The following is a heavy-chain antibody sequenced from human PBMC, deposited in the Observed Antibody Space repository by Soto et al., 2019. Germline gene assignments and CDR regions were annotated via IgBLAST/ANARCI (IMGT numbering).Heavy chain of an antibody. J-gene: IGHJ6*02. CDR3: ARRGAAVLGEYYGMDV. CDR2: MNPNSGNT. D-gene: IGHD3-16*01. CDR1: GYTFTSYD. Sequence: QVQLVQSEAEVKKPGASVKVSCKASGYTFTSYDINWVRQATGQGLEWMGWMNPNSGNTGYAQKFQGRVTMTRNTSISTAYMELSSLRSEDTAVYYCARRGAAVLGEYYGMDVWGQGTTVTVSS. V-gene: IGHV1-8*01.